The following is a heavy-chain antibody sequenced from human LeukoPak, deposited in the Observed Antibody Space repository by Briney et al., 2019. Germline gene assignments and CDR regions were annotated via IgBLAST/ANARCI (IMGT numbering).Heavy chain of an antibody. D-gene: IGHD3-10*01. CDR2: IYTSGIT. J-gene: IGHJ3*02. Sequence: SETLSLTCTVSGGSISSGSYYWSWIRQPAGKGLEWIGRIYTSGITNYNPSLKSRVTISVDTSKNQFSLKLSSVTAADTAVYYCARAVATMVRGVTWAFDIWGQGTMVTVSS. CDR3: ARAVATMVRGVTWAFDI. CDR1: GGSISSGSYY. V-gene: IGHV4-61*02.